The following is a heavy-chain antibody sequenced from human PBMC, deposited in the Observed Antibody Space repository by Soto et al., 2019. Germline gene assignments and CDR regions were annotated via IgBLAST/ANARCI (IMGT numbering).Heavy chain of an antibody. V-gene: IGHV1-18*04. Sequence: GASVKVSCKASGYTFTSYGISWVRQAPGQELEWMGWISAYNGNTNYTQKLQGRVTMTTDTSTSTAYMELRSLRSDDTAVNYCARGGPYYDSSGFDYWGQGTLVTVSS. CDR3: ARGGPYYDSSGFDY. CDR2: ISAYNGNT. D-gene: IGHD3-22*01. J-gene: IGHJ4*02. CDR1: GYTFTSYG.